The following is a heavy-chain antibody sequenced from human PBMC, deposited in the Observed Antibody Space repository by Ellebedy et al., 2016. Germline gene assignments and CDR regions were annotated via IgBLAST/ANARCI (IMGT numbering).Heavy chain of an antibody. V-gene: IGHV3-53*01. D-gene: IGHD6-13*01. CDR2: IYDSGAT. CDR3: AGDSRGKAAAGTSLHY. Sequence: GESLKISCAASGFTVSSNYMSWVRQAPGKGLEWVSIIYDSGATFYPDSVKGRFTISRDNSKNTLYLQMNSLRAEDTAVYFCAGDSRGKAAAGTSLHYWGQGTLVTVSS. J-gene: IGHJ4*02. CDR1: GFTVSSNY.